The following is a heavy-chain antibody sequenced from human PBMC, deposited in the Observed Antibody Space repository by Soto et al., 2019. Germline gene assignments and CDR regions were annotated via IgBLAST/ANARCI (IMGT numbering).Heavy chain of an antibody. D-gene: IGHD3-16*01. V-gene: IGHV4-59*08. CDR1: DSPISNYY. J-gene: IGHJ4*02. CDR2: IYYTGTT. CDR3: ATGQWPPFGY. Sequence: SETLSLTCTVSDSPISNYYWGWFRQPPGLGLEWVGYIYYTGTTTYNPSLQSRIAISLDTSKSQFSQNLRSVTAADTAVYYCATGQWPPFGYWGQGTLVTVSS.